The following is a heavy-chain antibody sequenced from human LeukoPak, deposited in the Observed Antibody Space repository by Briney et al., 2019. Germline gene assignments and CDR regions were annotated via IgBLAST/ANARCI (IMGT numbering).Heavy chain of an antibody. J-gene: IGHJ4*02. CDR2: IYTSGST. CDR1: GGSISSGNYY. Sequence: TLSLTCTVSGGSISSGNYYWTWIRQPAGKGLEWIGRIYTSGSTNYNPSLKSRVTISVDTSKNQFSLKLSSVTAADTAVYYCARVESWNDGRVDYWGQGTLVTVSS. V-gene: IGHV4-61*02. CDR3: ARVESWNDGRVDY. D-gene: IGHD1-1*01.